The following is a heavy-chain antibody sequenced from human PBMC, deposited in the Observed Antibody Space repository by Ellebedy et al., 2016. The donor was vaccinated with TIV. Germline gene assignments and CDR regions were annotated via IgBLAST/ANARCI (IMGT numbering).Heavy chain of an antibody. J-gene: IGHJ4*02. Sequence: GGSLRLXXAASGFTFSDYWMYWVRQAPGKGLEWVANINQHGTEIYYVDSVKGRFTISRDNTKASLYLQMHSLRVEDTALYYCVRALAAAASYWGQGTLVTVSS. CDR3: VRALAAAASY. CDR2: INQHGTEI. CDR1: GFTFSDYW. D-gene: IGHD6-13*01. V-gene: IGHV3-7*01.